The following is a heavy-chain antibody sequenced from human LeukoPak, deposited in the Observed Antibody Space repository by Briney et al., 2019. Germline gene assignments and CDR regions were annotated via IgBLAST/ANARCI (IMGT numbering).Heavy chain of an antibody. CDR3: ARESGPKRELDY. CDR2: ISAYNGNT. J-gene: IGHJ4*02. V-gene: IGHV1-18*01. D-gene: IGHD1-26*01. CDR1: GYTFTSYG. Sequence: ASVKVSCKASGYTFTSYGISWVRQAPGQGLEWMGWISAYNGNTNYAQKLQGRVTMTTDTSTSTASMELRSLRSDDTAVYYCARESGPKRELDYWGQGTLVTVSS.